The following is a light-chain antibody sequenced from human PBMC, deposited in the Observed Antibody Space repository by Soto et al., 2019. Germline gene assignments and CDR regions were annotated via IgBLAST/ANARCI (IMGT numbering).Light chain of an antibody. Sequence: DIVMTQSPDSLAVSLGERATINCKSSQSVLYSSNNKNYLAWYQQKPGQPPKLLIYWASTRESGVPDRFSGSGSGTDFTLTISSLQAEDGAVYYCQQYYSTPPTFVAGTKVEIK. CDR3: QQYYSTPPT. V-gene: IGKV4-1*01. J-gene: IGKJ4*01. CDR2: WAS. CDR1: QSVLYSSNNKNY.